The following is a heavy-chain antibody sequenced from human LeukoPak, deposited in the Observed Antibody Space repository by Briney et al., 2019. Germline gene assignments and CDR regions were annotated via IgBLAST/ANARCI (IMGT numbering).Heavy chain of an antibody. CDR2: INWSGDRI. V-gene: IGHV3-20*04. J-gene: IGHJ3*02. Sequence: GGSLRLSCAASGFTFDDYAMSWVRQAPGKGLEWVSGINWSGDRIAYADSVKGRFTISRDNAENSLFLQMNSLRAEDTALYYCTREHYYYDTTGYRSDAFDIWGQGTMVTVSS. CDR1: GFTFDDYA. D-gene: IGHD3-22*01. CDR3: TREHYYYDTTGYRSDAFDI.